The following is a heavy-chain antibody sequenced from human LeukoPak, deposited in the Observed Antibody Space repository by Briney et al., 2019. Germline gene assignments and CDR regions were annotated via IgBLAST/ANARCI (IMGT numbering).Heavy chain of an antibody. CDR1: GFTFSSYG. Sequence: GGSLRLSCAASGFTFSSYGMHWVRQAPGKGLEWVAFIRSDGSNKYYADSVKGRFTISRDNSKNTLFLQMNSLRAEDTAVYYCAKDWAMTTYYYYYYMDVWGKGTTVTVSS. V-gene: IGHV3-30*02. CDR2: IRSDGSNK. CDR3: AKDWAMTTYYYYYYMDV. D-gene: IGHD1-14*01. J-gene: IGHJ6*03.